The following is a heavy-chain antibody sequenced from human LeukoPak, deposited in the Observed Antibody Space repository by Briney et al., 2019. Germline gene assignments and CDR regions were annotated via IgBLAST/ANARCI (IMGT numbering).Heavy chain of an antibody. Sequence: GASVKVSCKASGYTFSSYYMHWVRQASGQGLEWMGLVIPSDGSTTYAQKLQGRVTMTRDTSTSTVYMELSSLRFEDTAVYYRARGSEEYRYDVVYWGQGTLVTVSS. J-gene: IGHJ4*02. CDR1: GYTFSSYY. V-gene: IGHV1-46*01. CDR3: ARGSEEYRYDVVY. CDR2: VIPSDGST. D-gene: IGHD5-18*01.